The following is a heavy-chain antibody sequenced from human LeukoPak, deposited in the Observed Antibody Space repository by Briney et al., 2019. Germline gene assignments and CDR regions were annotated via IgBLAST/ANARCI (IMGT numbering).Heavy chain of an antibody. CDR1: GFTFSSYW. CDR2: IKQDGSEK. CDR3: ARDWRDSSGKFPNDAFDI. J-gene: IGHJ3*02. D-gene: IGHD3-22*01. V-gene: IGHV3-7*01. Sequence: PGGSLRLSCAAPGFTFSSYWMSWVRQAPGKGLEWVANIKQDGSEKYYVDSVKGRFTISRDNAKNSLYLQMNSLRAEDTAVYYCARDWRDSSGKFPNDAFDIWGQGTMVTVSS.